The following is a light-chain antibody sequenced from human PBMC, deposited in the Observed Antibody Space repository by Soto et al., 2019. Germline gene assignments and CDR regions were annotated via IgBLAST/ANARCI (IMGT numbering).Light chain of an antibody. J-gene: IGKJ4*01. Sequence: EIVLTQSPATLSLSPGERATLSCRASQSVASSLAWYQQKPGQAPRLLIYDASNKATVIPARFSGSGSGTDFTLTISSLEPEDFAVYYCQQRYSWPLTFGGGTIVEIK. V-gene: IGKV3-11*01. CDR2: DAS. CDR1: QSVASS. CDR3: QQRYSWPLT.